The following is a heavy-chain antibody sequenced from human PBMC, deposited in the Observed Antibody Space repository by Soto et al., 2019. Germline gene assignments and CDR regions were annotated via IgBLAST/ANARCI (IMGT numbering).Heavy chain of an antibody. J-gene: IGHJ6*02. CDR3: ARVPYRITIFGVVINYGMDV. Sequence: SETLCLTCTVSGGSISSYYWSWIRQPPGKGLEWIGYIYYSGSTNYNPSLKSRVTISVDTSKNQFSLKLSSVTAADTAVYYCARVPYRITIFGVVINYGMDVWGQGTTVTGSS. CDR1: GGSISSYY. CDR2: IYYSGST. V-gene: IGHV4-59*01. D-gene: IGHD3-3*01.